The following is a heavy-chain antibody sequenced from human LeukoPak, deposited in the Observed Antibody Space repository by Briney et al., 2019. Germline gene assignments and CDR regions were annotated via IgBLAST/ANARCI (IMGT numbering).Heavy chain of an antibody. J-gene: IGHJ4*02. D-gene: IGHD3-22*01. CDR3: ARDYYDSSGYYYDDY. Sequence: GGSLRRSCAASGFTFSDYYMSWIRQAPGQGLEWGSYISSSGSTIYYADSVKGRFTMSRDNAKNSLYLQMNSLRAEDTAVHYCARDYYDSSGYYYDDYWGQGTLVTVSS. V-gene: IGHV3-11*01. CDR2: ISSSGSTI. CDR1: GFTFSDYY.